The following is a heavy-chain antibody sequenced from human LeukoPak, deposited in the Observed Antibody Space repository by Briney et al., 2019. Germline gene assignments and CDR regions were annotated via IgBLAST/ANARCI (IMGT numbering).Heavy chain of an antibody. CDR2: INHSGST. V-gene: IGHV4-34*01. D-gene: IGHD6-13*01. CDR3: ARHPSSSWRNWFDP. Sequence: KASETLSLTCAVYGGSFSGYYWSWIRQPPGKGLEWIGEINHSGSTNYNPSLKSRVTISVDTSKNQFSLKLSSVTAADTAVYYCARHPSSSWRNWFDPWGQGTLVTVSS. CDR1: GGSFSGYY. J-gene: IGHJ5*02.